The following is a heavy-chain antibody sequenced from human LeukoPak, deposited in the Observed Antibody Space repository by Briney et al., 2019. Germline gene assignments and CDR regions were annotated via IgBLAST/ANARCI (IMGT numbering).Heavy chain of an antibody. CDR1: GFTFSSYS. D-gene: IGHD5-24*01. J-gene: IGHJ3*01. CDR3: AREMATTKRPMEAFDV. CDR2: ISSSSSYI. V-gene: IGHV3-21*01. Sequence: GGSLRLSCAASGFTFSSYSMNWVRQAPGKGLEWVSSISSSSSYIYYADSVKGRFTISRDNAKNSLYLQMNSLRAEDTAVYYCAREMATTKRPMEAFDVWGQGTMVTVSS.